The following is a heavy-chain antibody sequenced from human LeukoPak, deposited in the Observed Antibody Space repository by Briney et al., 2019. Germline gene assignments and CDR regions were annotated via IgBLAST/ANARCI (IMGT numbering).Heavy chain of an antibody. Sequence: SETLSLTCTVSGGSISSSSYYWGWIRQPPGKGLEWIGSIYYSGSTYYNPSLKSRVTISVDTSKNQFSLKLSSVTAADTAVYYCARDFPYGDYGGYWGQGTLVTVSS. CDR1: GGSISSSSYY. J-gene: IGHJ4*02. D-gene: IGHD4-17*01. V-gene: IGHV4-39*07. CDR2: IYYSGST. CDR3: ARDFPYGDYGGY.